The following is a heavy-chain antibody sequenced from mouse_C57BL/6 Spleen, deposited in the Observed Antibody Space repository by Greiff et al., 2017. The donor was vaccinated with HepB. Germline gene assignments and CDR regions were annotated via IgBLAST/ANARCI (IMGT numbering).Heavy chain of an antibody. D-gene: IGHD3-3*01. J-gene: IGHJ2*01. CDR2: INPSTGGT. V-gene: IGHV1-42*01. CDR1: GYSFTGYY. Sequence: QLQQSGPELVKPGASVKISCKASGYSFTGYYMNWVKQSPEKSLEWIGEINPSTGGTTYNQKFKAKATLTVDKSSSTAYMQLKSLTSEDSAVYYCARGGQVDYWGQGTTLTVSS. CDR3: ARGGQVDY.